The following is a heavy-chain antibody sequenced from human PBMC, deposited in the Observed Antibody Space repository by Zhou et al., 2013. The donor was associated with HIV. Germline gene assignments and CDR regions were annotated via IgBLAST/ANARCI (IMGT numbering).Heavy chain of an antibody. J-gene: IGHJ6*02. CDR1: GGTFSSYA. V-gene: IGHV1-69*13. Sequence: QVQLVQSGAEVKKPGSSVKVSCKASGGTFSSYAISWVRQAPGQGLEWMGRIIPIFGTANYAQKFQGRVTITADESTSTAYMELSSLRSEDTAVYYCARAGVGIAAAGYYYYGMDVWGQGDHGSPSP. CDR3: ARAGVGIAAAGYYYYGMDV. CDR2: IIPIFGTA. D-gene: IGHD6-13*01.